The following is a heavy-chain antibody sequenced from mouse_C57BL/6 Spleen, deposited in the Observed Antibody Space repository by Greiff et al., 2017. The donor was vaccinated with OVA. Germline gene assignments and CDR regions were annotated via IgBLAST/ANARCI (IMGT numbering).Heavy chain of an antibody. Sequence: DVKLVESGGGLVKPGGSLKLSCAASGFTFSSYAMSWVRQTPEKRLEWVATISDGGSYTYYPDNVKGRFTISRDNAKNNLYLQMSHLKSEDTAMYYCARKRSAQAPAWFAYWGQGTLVTVSA. J-gene: IGHJ3*01. V-gene: IGHV5-4*03. CDR1: GFTFSSYA. D-gene: IGHD3-2*02. CDR3: ARKRSAQAPAWFAY. CDR2: ISDGGSYT.